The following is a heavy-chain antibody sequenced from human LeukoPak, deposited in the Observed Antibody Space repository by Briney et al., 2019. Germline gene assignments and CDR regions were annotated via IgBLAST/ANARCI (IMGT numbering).Heavy chain of an antibody. J-gene: IGHJ5*02. V-gene: IGHV3-30*02. Sequence: GGSLRLSCAASGFTFSSYGMHWVRQAPGKGLEWVAFIRYDGSNKYYADSVKGRFTISRDSSKNTLYLQMNSLRAEDTAVYYCAKASGPSAPLRFLEWLGIGWFDPWGQGTLVTVSS. CDR2: IRYDGSNK. CDR3: AKASGPSAPLRFLEWLGIGWFDP. D-gene: IGHD3-3*01. CDR1: GFTFSSYG.